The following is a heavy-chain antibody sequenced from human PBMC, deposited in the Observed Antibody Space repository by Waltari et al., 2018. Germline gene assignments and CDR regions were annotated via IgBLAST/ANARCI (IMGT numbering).Heavy chain of an antibody. V-gene: IGHV3-7*01. CDR3: ARDPGFSEFDL. Sequence: EVQLVESGGGLVQPGGSLRLSCYASGFTFNIYGVSWVGQAPGKGLEFVANINQDGSEKSYVDSVKGRFTISRDNAKNSMSLQMSSLRAEDAAVYYCARDPGFSEFDLWGQGTLVSISA. J-gene: IGHJ3*01. CDR2: INQDGSEK. CDR1: GFTFNIYG.